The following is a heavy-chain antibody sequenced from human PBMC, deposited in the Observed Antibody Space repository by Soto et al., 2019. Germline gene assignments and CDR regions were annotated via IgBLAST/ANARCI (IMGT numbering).Heavy chain of an antibody. V-gene: IGHV4-34*01. CDR3: TTDLTGTIFDY. D-gene: IGHD1-20*01. CDR1: GGSFSAYY. J-gene: IGHJ4*02. Sequence: PSETLSLTCAVYGGSFSAYYWSWIRQPPGKGLEWIGEIKHSGSTNYNPSLKSRVTISADTSKNQFSLNLSSVTAADTAVYYCTTDLTGTIFDYWGQGTLVTVSS. CDR2: IKHSGST.